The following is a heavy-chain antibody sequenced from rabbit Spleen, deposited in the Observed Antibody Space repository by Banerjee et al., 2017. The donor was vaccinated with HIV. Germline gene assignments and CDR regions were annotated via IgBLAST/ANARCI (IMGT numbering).Heavy chain of an antibody. Sequence: QQQLEESGGGLVKPGGTLTLTCKASGIDFSSDSYMCWVRQAPGKGLEWISCIVGSTSGFIYSATWAKGRFTCSKTSSTTVTLQMTSLTAADTATYFCARDTGTSFSTYGMDLWGPGTLVTVS. CDR3: ARDTGTSFSTYGMDL. J-gene: IGHJ6*01. CDR2: IVGSTSGFI. D-gene: IGHD8-1*01. CDR1: GIDFSSDSY. V-gene: IGHV1S45*01.